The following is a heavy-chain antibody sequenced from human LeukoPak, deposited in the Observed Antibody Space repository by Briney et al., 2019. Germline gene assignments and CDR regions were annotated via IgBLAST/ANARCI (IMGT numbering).Heavy chain of an antibody. V-gene: IGHV3-43*01. D-gene: IGHD4-17*01. Sequence: GGSLRLSCAASGFTFDDYTVHWVRQAPGKGLEWVSLISWDGGSTYYADSVKGRFTISRDNSKNSLYLQMNSLRTEDTALYYCAKDSGTTVTPYYFDYWGQGTLVTVSS. CDR1: GFTFDDYT. CDR3: AKDSGTTVTPYYFDY. J-gene: IGHJ4*02. CDR2: ISWDGGST.